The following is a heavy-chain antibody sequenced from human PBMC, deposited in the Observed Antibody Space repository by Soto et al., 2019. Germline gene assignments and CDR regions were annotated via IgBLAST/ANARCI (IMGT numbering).Heavy chain of an antibody. D-gene: IGHD1-1*01. CDR3: ARGKNWRTTYYCGMDV. CDR2: ISAYNGNT. CDR1: GYTFTSYG. Sequence: QVQLVQSGAEVKKPGASVKVSCKASGYTFTSYGISWVRQAPGQGLEWMGWISAYNGNTNYAQKLQGRVTMTTGTSTITAETELRSLRSDDTAVYYCARGKNWRTTYYCGMDVWGQGTTVTVSS. V-gene: IGHV1-18*01. J-gene: IGHJ6*02.